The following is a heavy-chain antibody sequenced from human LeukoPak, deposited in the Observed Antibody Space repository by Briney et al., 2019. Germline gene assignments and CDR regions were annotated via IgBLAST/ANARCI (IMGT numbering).Heavy chain of an antibody. J-gene: IGHJ4*02. Sequence: ASVKVSCKASGYTFTGYYMHWVRQAPGQGLEWMGWINPNSGGTNYAQKFQGRVTMTRDTSISTAYMELSRLRSDDTAVYYCARDFCSGGSCYSRFDFWGQGTLVTVSS. D-gene: IGHD2-15*01. CDR3: ARDFCSGGSCYSRFDF. V-gene: IGHV1-2*02. CDR2: INPNSGGT. CDR1: GYTFTGYY.